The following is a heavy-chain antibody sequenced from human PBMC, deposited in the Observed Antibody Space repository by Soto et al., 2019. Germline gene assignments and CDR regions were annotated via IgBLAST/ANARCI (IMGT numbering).Heavy chain of an antibody. CDR2: ISYDGSNK. V-gene: IGHV3-30*18. CDR3: AKDFLYCTNGVCAPHPLDY. J-gene: IGHJ4*02. CDR1: GVTFSSYG. D-gene: IGHD2-8*01. Sequence: GGSLRLSCAASGVTFSSYGMHWVRQAPGKGLEWVAVISYDGSNKYYADSVKGRFTISRDNSKNTLYLQMNSLRAEDTAVYYSAKDFLYCTNGVCAPHPLDYWGQGTLVTVSS.